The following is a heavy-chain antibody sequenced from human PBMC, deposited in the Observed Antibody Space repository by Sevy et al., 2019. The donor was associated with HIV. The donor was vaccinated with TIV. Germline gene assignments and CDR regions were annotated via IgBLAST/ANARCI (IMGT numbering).Heavy chain of an antibody. V-gene: IGHV1-2*02. CDR1: GYTFTGYY. CDR2: INPNSGGT. D-gene: IGHD3-22*01. CDR3: ARRYYDSSGYYYEYFQH. Sequence: ASVKVSCKASGYTFTGYYMHWVRQAPGQGLEWMGWINPNSGGTNYAQKFQGRVTMTRDTSISTAYMELSRLRSDDTAVYYCARRYYDSSGYYYEYFQHWGQCTLVTVSS. J-gene: IGHJ1*01.